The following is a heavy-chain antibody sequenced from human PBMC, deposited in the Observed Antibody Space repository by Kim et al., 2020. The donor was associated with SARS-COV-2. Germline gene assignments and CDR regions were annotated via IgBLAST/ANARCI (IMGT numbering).Heavy chain of an antibody. D-gene: IGHD3-22*01. CDR2: ISSSSSYI. Sequence: GGSLRLSCAASGFTFSSYSMNWVRQAPGKGLEWVSSISSSSSYIYYADSVKGRFTISGDNAKNSLYLQMNSLRAEDTAVYYCARDPPYYYDSSGYRDYWGQGTLVTVSS. J-gene: IGHJ4*02. CDR1: GFTFSSYS. V-gene: IGHV3-21*01. CDR3: ARDPPYYYDSSGYRDY.